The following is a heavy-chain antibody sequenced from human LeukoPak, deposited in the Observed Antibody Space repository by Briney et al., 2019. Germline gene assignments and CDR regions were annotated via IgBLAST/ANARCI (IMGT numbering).Heavy chain of an antibody. CDR2: ISSSSSYI. V-gene: IGHV3-21*01. J-gene: IGHJ4*02. CDR1: GFTFSSYS. Sequence: PGGSLRLSCAASGFTFSSYSMNWVRQAPGKGLEWVSSISSSSSYIYYADSVKGRFTISRDNAKNSLYLQMNSLRAEDTAVYYCARSLGATPRPSSRWRAEYYFDYWGQGTLVTVSS. CDR3: ARSLGATPRPSSRWRAEYYFDY. D-gene: IGHD1-26*01.